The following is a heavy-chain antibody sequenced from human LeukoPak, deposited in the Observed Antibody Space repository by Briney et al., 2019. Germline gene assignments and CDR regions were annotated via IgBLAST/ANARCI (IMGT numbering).Heavy chain of an antibody. J-gene: IGHJ5*02. CDR1: GDSISSDGHS. V-gene: IGHV4-30-4*07. D-gene: IGHD6-19*01. CDR2: IYHSGAA. CDR3: AGGSSGWYFWWFDP. Sequence: PSETLSLTCGVSGDSISSDGHSWSWIRQPPGKGLEWVGYIYHSGAAYHNPSLKSRVTISVDTSKNQFSLKLSSVTAADTAVYYCAGGSSGWYFWWFDPWGQGTLVTVSS.